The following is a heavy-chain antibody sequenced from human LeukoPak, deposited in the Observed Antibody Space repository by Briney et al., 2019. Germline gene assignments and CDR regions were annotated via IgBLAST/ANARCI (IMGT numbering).Heavy chain of an antibody. CDR2: IYSGGST. V-gene: IGHV3-53*01. Sequence: PGGSLRLSCAASGFTVSSNYMSWVRQAPGKGLEWVSVIYSGGSTYYADSVKGRFTISRDNSKNTLYLQMNSLRAEDTAVYYCARDPSSYGDLGGYWGQGTLVTVSS. CDR3: ARDPSSYGDLGGY. J-gene: IGHJ4*02. CDR1: GFTVSSNY. D-gene: IGHD4-17*01.